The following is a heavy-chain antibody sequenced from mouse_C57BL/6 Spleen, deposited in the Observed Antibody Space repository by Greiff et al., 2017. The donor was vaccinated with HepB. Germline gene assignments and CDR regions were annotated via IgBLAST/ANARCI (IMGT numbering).Heavy chain of an antibody. V-gene: IGHV5-9-1*02. CDR1: GFTFSSYA. CDR2: ISSGGDYI. CDR3: TRGEATEGYAMDY. J-gene: IGHJ4*01. Sequence: EVKLVESGEGLVKPGGSLKLSCAASGFTFSSYAMSWVRQTPEKRLEWVAYISSGGDYIYYADTVKGRFTISRDNARNTLYLQMSSLKSEDTAMYYCTRGEATEGYAMDYWGQGTSVTVSS.